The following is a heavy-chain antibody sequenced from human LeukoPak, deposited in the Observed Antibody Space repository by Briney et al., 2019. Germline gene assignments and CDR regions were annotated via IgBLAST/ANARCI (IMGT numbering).Heavy chain of an antibody. CDR3: TTGFEPPGTTPYYYFDY. CDR2: IKSKTDGGTT. CDR1: GFTFSNAW. D-gene: IGHD1-7*01. J-gene: IGHJ4*02. Sequence: PGGSLRLSCAASGFTFSNAWMSWVRQAPGKGLEWVGRIKSKTDGGTTDYAAPVKGRFTISRDDSKNTLYLQMNSLKTEDKAVYYCTTGFEPPGTTPYYYFDYWGQGTLVTVSS. V-gene: IGHV3-15*01.